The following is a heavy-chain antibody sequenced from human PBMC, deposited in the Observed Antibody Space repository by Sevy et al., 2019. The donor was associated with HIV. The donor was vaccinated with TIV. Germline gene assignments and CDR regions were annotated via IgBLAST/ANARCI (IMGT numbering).Heavy chain of an antibody. CDR2: INSDGGTT. CDR1: GFTFSSYW. Sequence: GGSLRLSCAASGFTFSSYWMHWVRQAPGKGLVWVSRINSDGGTTNYADSVKGRFTISRDNAKNTLYLQMNSLRAEDTAVYYCAGAGGVRSPLVFDYWGQGTLVTVSS. J-gene: IGHJ4*02. CDR3: AGAGGVRSPLVFDY. V-gene: IGHV3-74*01. D-gene: IGHD3-16*01.